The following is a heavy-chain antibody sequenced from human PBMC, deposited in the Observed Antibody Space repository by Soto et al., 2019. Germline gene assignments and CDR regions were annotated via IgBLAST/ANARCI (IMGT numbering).Heavy chain of an antibody. D-gene: IGHD6-13*01. J-gene: IGHJ4*01. V-gene: IGHV3-74*01. CDR3: VRGKVAAGFDY. CDR2: ISTDGSVT. Sequence: GGSLRLSCAASGLTFSSYWMHWVRQAPGKGLVWVSRISTDGSVTTYADSVKGRFTISRDNAKNTLYLQMTSLRVEDRAIYYCVRGKVAAGFDYWGHGALVTVSS. CDR1: GLTFSSYW.